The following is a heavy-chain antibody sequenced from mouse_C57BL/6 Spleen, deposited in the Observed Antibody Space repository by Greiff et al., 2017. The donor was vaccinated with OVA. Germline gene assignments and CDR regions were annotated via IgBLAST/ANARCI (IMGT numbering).Heavy chain of an antibody. CDR3: ARVGTGTTFDY. CDR1: GFTFSSYA. D-gene: IGHD4-1*01. J-gene: IGHJ2*01. V-gene: IGHV5-4*01. Sequence: EVQRVESGGGLVKPGGSLKLSCAASGFTFSSYAMSWVRQTPEKRLEWVATISDGGSYTYYPDNVKGRFTISRDNAKNNLYLQMSHLKSEDTAMYYCARVGTGTTFDYWGQGTTLTVSS. CDR2: ISDGGSYT.